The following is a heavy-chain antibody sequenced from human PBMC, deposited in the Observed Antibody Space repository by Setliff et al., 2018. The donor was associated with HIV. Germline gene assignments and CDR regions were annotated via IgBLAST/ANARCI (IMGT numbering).Heavy chain of an antibody. D-gene: IGHD5-18*01. V-gene: IGHV3-21*01. J-gene: IGHJ4*02. Sequence: GGSLRLSCAASGFTFSSYSMNWVRQTPGKGLEWVSSISSSSYYIYYADSVKGRFTISRDNAKNSLFLQMNSLRAEDTAVYYCASIELAAMVPVDYWGQGTLVTVSS. CDR3: ASIELAAMVPVDY. CDR1: GFTFSSYS. CDR2: ISSSSYYI.